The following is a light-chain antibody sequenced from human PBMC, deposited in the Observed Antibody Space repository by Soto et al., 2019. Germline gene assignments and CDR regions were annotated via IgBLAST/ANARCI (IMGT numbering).Light chain of an antibody. CDR3: SSYTSDTTVI. V-gene: IGLV2-14*01. J-gene: IGLJ2*01. CDR2: EVS. CDR1: SSDVGGYKF. Sequence: QSALTQPASVSGSPGQSITISCTGTSSDVGGYKFVSWYQQHPRKAPKLMIYEVSNRPSGVSSRFFGSKSGNTASLTISGLQAEDEADYYCSSYTSDTTVIFGGGTKLTVL.